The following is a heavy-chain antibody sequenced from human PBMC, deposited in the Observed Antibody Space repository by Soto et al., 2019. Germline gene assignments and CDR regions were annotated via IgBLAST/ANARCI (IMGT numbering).Heavy chain of an antibody. D-gene: IGHD3-22*01. Sequence: VQLVQSGAEVKKPGSSVKVSCKASGGTFTNYAFSWVRQAPGQGLEWLGGIIPIFGTADYAQKFQGRVTITADEPTSTVHMEVSSLRSDDTAVYYCGRWLKEGGIGGNYYYGMDAWGQGTTVTVSS. CDR2: IIPIFGTA. CDR3: GRWLKEGGIGGNYYYGMDA. CDR1: GGTFTNYA. J-gene: IGHJ6*02. V-gene: IGHV1-69*13.